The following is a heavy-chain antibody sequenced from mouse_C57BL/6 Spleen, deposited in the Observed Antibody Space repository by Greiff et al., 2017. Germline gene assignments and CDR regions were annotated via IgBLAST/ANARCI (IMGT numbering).Heavy chain of an antibody. Sequence: VQLQQSGPELVKPGASVKISCKASGYTFTDYYMNWVKQSNGKSLEWIGDINPNNGGTSYNQKFKGKATLTVDKSSSTAYMELRSLTSEDSAVYYCARSDWNFDYWGQGTTLTVSS. CDR3: ARSDWNFDY. D-gene: IGHD4-1*01. J-gene: IGHJ2*01. CDR1: GYTFTDYY. V-gene: IGHV1-26*01. CDR2: INPNNGGT.